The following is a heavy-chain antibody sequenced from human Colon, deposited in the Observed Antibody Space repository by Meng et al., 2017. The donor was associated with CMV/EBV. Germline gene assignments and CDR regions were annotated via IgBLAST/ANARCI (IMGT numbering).Heavy chain of an antibody. V-gene: IGHV1-2*02. CDR3: ARDHWGIVVVPAAIPTRGAHKDY. CDR1: GYTFTGYY. CDR2: INPNSGDT. J-gene: IGHJ4*02. Sequence: ASVKVSCKASGYTFTGYYMHWVRQAPGQGLEWMGWINPNSGDTNYAQKFQGRVTMTRDMSISTAYMELSRLRSDDTAVYYCARDHWGIVVVPAAIPTRGAHKDYWGQGTLVTVSS. D-gene: IGHD2-2*02.